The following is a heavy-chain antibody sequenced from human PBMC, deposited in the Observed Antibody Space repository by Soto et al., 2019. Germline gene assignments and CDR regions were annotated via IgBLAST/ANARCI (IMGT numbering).Heavy chain of an antibody. Sequence: SETLSLTCAVYGGSFSGYYWSWIRQPPGKGLEWIGEINHSGSTNYNPSLKSRVTISIDTSKNQFSLKLSSVTAADTAVYYCATSKGGVSNGPTTYWGQGTLVTVSS. J-gene: IGHJ4*02. D-gene: IGHD1-26*01. V-gene: IGHV4-34*01. CDR3: ATSKGGVSNGPTTY. CDR1: GGSFSGYY. CDR2: INHSGST.